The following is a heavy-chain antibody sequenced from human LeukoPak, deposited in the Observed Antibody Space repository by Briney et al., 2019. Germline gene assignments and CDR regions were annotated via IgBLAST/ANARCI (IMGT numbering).Heavy chain of an antibody. V-gene: IGHV5-51*01. J-gene: IGHJ2*01. D-gene: IGHD3-10*01. Sequence: GESLKISCKGSGYSFTSYWIGWVRQMPGKGLEWMGIIYPGDSDTRYSPSFQGQVTISADKSISTAYLQWSSLKASDTAMYYCASVDYYYGSGSYDWYFDLWGRGTLVTVSS. CDR3: ASVDYYYGSGSYDWYFDL. CDR1: GYSFTSYW. CDR2: IYPGDSDT.